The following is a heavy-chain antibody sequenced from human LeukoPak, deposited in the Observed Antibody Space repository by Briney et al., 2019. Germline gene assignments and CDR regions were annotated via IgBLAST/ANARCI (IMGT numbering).Heavy chain of an antibody. D-gene: IGHD2-15*01. V-gene: IGHV1-18*01. CDR2: TSAYNDHT. J-gene: IGHJ5*02. CDR3: ARDLGYCSGSTCYRTWFDP. CDR1: GYTFTSSG. Sequence: GASVKVSCKASGYTFTSSGISWVRQAPGQGLEWMGCTSAYNDHTNYAQKFQGRVTMTTDTSTSTAYMELRGLRSDDTGVYYCARDLGYCSGSTCYRTWFDPWGQGTLVTVSS.